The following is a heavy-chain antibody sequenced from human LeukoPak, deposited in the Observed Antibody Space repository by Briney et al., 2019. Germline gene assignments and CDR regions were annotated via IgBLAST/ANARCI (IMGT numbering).Heavy chain of an antibody. Sequence: GGSLRLSCAASGFTFSSYSMNWVRQVPGKGLEWVSSISSSSSYIYYADSVKGRFAISRDNAKNSLYLQMNSLRAEDTAVYYCARDVDGNLDYWGQGTLVTVSS. CDR2: ISSSSSYI. D-gene: IGHD1-14*01. CDR1: GFTFSSYS. J-gene: IGHJ4*02. CDR3: ARDVDGNLDY. V-gene: IGHV3-21*01.